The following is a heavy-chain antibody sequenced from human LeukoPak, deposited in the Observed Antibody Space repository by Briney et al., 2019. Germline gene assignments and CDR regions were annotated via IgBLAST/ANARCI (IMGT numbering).Heavy chain of an antibody. CDR3: ARLRDGYILFDY. Sequence: ASETLSLTCTVSGGSISNNYWGWIRQPPGKGLEWIAYISYSGSANYNPSLKSRVTISVGTSKNQFSLKLNSVTAADTAVYYCARLRDGYILFDYWGQGTLVTVSS. CDR1: GGSISNNY. D-gene: IGHD5-24*01. V-gene: IGHV4-59*08. J-gene: IGHJ4*02. CDR2: ISYSGSA.